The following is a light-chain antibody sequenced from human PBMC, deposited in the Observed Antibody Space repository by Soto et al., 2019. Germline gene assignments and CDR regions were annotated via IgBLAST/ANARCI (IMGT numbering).Light chain of an antibody. V-gene: IGLV2-8*01. CDR1: SSDVGGYNY. CDR3: SSYAGSNKKV. CDR2: EVT. J-gene: IGLJ2*01. Sequence: QSALTQPPSASGSPGQSVAISCTGTSSDVGGYNYVSWYQQHPGKAPKLMIYEVTKRPSGVPDRFSGSKSSNTASLTVSGLKPKNEADYDCSSYAGSNKKVFGAGTKLTV.